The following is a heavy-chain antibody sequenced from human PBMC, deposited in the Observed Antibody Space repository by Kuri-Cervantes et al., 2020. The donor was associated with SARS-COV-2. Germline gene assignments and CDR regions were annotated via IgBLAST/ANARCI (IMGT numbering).Heavy chain of an antibody. V-gene: IGHV4-38-2*02. CDR1: GYSISSSAY. J-gene: IGHJ5*02. CDR2: IYYSGST. Sequence: SETLSLTCTASGYSISSSAYWGWTRQPPRKGLECIGSIYYSGSTYYNPSLKSRVTISVDTSKNQFSLKLSSVTAADTAVYYCARARDWFDPWGQGTLVTVSS. CDR3: ARARDWFDP.